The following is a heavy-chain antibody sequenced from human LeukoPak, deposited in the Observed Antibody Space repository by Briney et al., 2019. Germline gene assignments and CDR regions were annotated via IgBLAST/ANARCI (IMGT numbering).Heavy chain of an antibody. V-gene: IGHV4-39*07. CDR2: IYHSGST. Sequence: SETLSLTCTVSTAAITSGGYYWNWIRQPPGKGLEWIGEIYHSGSTNYNPSLKSRVTISVDKSKNQFSLKLSSVTAADTAVYYCAGYSSSWTPSIDYWGQGTLVTVSS. CDR1: TAAITSGGYY. J-gene: IGHJ4*02. CDR3: AGYSSSWTPSIDY. D-gene: IGHD6-13*01.